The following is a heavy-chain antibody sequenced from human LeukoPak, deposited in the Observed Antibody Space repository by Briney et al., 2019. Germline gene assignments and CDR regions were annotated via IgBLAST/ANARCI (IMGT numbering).Heavy chain of an antibody. Sequence: ASVKVSCKASGYTFTGYYMHWVRQAPGQGLEWMGWINPNSGGTNYAQKFQGRVTMTRDTSTSTVYMELSSLRSEDTAVYYCARGGICGGDPSPFDYWGQGTLVTVSS. D-gene: IGHD2-21*01. V-gene: IGHV1-2*02. CDR2: INPNSGGT. J-gene: IGHJ4*02. CDR1: GYTFTGYY. CDR3: ARGGICGGDPSPFDY.